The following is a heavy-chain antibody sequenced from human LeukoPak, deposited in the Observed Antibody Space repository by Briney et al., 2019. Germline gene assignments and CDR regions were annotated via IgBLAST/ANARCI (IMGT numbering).Heavy chain of an antibody. CDR2: IKQDGSEK. D-gene: IGHD6-13*01. V-gene: IGHV3-7*01. CDR3: ARDLYSSSWSVRDWFDP. CDR1: GGSISSYY. J-gene: IGHJ5*02. Sequence: ETLSLTCTVSGGSISSYYWSWVRQAPGKGLEWVANIKQDGSEKYYVDSVKGRFTISRDNAKSSLYLQMNSLRAEDTTVYYCARDLYSSSWSVRDWFDPWGQGTLVTVSS.